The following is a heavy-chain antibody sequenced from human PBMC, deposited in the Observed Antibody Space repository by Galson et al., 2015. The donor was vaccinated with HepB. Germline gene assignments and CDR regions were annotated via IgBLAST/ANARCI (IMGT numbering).Heavy chain of an antibody. CDR2: ISSSDSTM. Sequence: SLRLSCAASGFTFSSYEMNWVRQAPGKGLEWVSYISSSDSTMYYAHSVKGRFTISRDNAKNSLYLQMNSLRAEDTAVYYCARGPGSGSYYREGGNWFAPWGQGTLVTVSS. CDR3: ARGPGSGSYYREGGNWFAP. CDR1: GFTFSSYE. D-gene: IGHD3-10*01. J-gene: IGHJ5*02. V-gene: IGHV3-48*03.